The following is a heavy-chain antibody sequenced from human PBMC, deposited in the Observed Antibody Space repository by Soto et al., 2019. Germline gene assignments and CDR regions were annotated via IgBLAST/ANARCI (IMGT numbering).Heavy chain of an antibody. J-gene: IGHJ6*02. CDR3: ARGGAPDIVLMVYAIAYYYGMDV. CDR2: ISYDGSNK. CDR1: GFTFSSYA. D-gene: IGHD2-8*01. Sequence: QVQLVESGGGVVQPGRSLRLSCAASGFTFSSYAMHWVRQATGKGLEWVAVISYDGSNKYYADSVKGRFTISRDNSKNPLYLQMNSMRAEDTAVYYCARGGAPDIVLMVYAIAYYYGMDVWGQGTTVTVSS. V-gene: IGHV3-30-3*01.